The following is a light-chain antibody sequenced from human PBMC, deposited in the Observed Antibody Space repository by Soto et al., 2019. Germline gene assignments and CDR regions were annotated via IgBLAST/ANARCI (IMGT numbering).Light chain of an antibody. Sequence: DIQMTQSPSSLSASVGDRVTITCRASQSISSYLNWYQQKPGKAPKILIYAASSLKSGVPSRFSVSGSGTDFTLTISSLQPEDFATYYGQPSYSTPRTFGQGTKVEI. CDR2: AAS. CDR3: QPSYSTPRT. V-gene: IGKV1-39*01. CDR1: QSISSY. J-gene: IGKJ1*01.